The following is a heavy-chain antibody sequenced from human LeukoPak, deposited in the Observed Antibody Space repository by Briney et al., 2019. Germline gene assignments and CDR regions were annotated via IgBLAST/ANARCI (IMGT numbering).Heavy chain of an antibody. CDR3: AIDFSPGHGVAEAFDI. Sequence: ASVKVSCRVSGYTLTELPMHWVRQAPGKGLEWMGGFDRESGETTYAQNLQGRVTMAEDTSTNTAYMELSSLTSEDTAMYYCAIDFSPGHGVAEAFDIWGQGTMVTVSS. CDR2: FDRESGET. V-gene: IGHV1-24*01. D-gene: IGHD4-17*01. CDR1: GYTLTELP. J-gene: IGHJ3*02.